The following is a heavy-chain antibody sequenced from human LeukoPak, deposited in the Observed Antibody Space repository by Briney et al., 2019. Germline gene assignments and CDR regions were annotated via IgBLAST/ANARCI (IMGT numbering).Heavy chain of an antibody. CDR2: IYQDGSEK. V-gene: IGHV3-7*01. CDR3: ARFLTGIDDGPHYYYYYGMDV. D-gene: IGHD3-10*01. J-gene: IGHJ6*02. Sequence: GGSLRLSCAASGFTFSRYWMSWVRQAPGKGLEWVANIYQDGSEKYYVDSVKGRFTISRDSAKNSLYLQMMSLRAEDTAVYFCARFLTGIDDGPHYYYYYGMDVWGQGTTVTVSS. CDR1: GFTFSRYW.